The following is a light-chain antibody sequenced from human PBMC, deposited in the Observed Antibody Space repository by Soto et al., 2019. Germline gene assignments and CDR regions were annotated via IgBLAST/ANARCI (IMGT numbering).Light chain of an antibody. CDR3: QQYNSYSGT. CDR2: DAS. J-gene: IGKJ1*01. V-gene: IGKV1-5*01. Sequence: DIQMTQSRSTLSASVGRRFTITCRASQSISSWLAWYQQKPGKAPKLMIYDASSLESGVPSRSSGSGYGTEFTLTISSLQTDDFATYYCQQYNSYSGTFGQGTKVDIK. CDR1: QSISSW.